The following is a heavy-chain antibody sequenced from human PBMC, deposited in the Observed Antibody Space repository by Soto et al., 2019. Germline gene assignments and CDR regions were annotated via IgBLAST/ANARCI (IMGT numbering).Heavy chain of an antibody. Sequence: WGCLRLSCAASGFTFSSYWMHWVRQAPGKGLVWVSRINSDGSSTSYADSVKGRFTISRDNAKNTLYLQMNSLRAEDTAVYYCAKGYCSSTSCLNWFDPWGQGTLVTVSS. CDR1: GFTFSSYW. V-gene: IGHV3-74*01. CDR2: INSDGSST. D-gene: IGHD2-2*01. J-gene: IGHJ5*02. CDR3: AKGYCSSTSCLNWFDP.